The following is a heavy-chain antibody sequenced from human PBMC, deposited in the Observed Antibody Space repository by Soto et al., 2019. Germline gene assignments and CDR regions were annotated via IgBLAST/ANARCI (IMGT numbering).Heavy chain of an antibody. V-gene: IGHV4-30-4*01. CDR1: GGSIGSGDYY. D-gene: IGHD3-10*01. CDR2: IYYSGST. Sequence: SETLSLTCTVSGGSIGSGDYYWSWIRQPPGKGLEWIGYIYYSGSTFYNPSLKSRVTISVDTSKNQFSLKLSSVTAADTAVYYCARDKTYYYGSGSYYNSFWFDPWGQGTLVTVSS. CDR3: ARDKTYYYGSGSYYNSFWFDP. J-gene: IGHJ5*02.